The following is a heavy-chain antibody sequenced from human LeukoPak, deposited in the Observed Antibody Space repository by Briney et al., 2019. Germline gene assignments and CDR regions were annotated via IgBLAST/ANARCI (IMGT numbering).Heavy chain of an antibody. CDR2: VEGDGSET. CDR3: AKGFGSFY. CDR1: GFSFSGDW. J-gene: IGHJ4*02. D-gene: IGHD3-10*01. V-gene: IGHV3-7*05. Sequence: GGSLRLSCTASGFSFSGDWMTWVRQAPGKGLEWVANVEGDGSETHYMDSVKGRFTISRDNAKKSLYLQMNSLRAEDTAVYFCAKGFGSFYWGQGTLVTVSA.